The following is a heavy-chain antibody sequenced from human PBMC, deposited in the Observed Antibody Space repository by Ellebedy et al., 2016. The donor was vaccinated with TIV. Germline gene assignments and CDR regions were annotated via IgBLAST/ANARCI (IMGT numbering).Heavy chain of an antibody. CDR1: GFDFSDYY. D-gene: IGHD2-15*01. Sequence: GESLKISXAASGFDFSDYYMNWIRQAPGKGLEWVAHISRGSRSIQYSDSVKGRFTVSRDNAKNSLYLQMNNLRADDTALYYCARGAGSGAWLIDSWGQGTLVTVSS. J-gene: IGHJ4*02. V-gene: IGHV3-11*06. CDR3: ARGAGSGAWLIDS. CDR2: ISRGSRSI.